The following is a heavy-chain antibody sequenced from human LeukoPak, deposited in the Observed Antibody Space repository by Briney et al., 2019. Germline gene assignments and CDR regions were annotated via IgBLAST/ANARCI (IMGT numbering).Heavy chain of an antibody. CDR3: ARTCPLIYGDSWSFDY. V-gene: IGHV1-18*01. D-gene: IGHD4-17*01. Sequence: ASVKVSCKASGYTFTSYGISWVRQAPGQGLEWMGWISAYNGNTNYAQKLQGRVTMTTDTSTSTAYMELRSLRSDDTAVYYCARTCPLIYGDSWSFDYWGQGTLVTVSS. CDR2: ISAYNGNT. CDR1: GYTFTSYG. J-gene: IGHJ4*02.